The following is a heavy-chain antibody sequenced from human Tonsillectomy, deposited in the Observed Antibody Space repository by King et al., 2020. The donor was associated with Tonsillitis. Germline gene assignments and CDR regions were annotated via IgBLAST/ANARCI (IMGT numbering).Heavy chain of an antibody. CDR1: GDSISSYY. D-gene: IGHD3-22*01. V-gene: IGHV4-59*01. CDR2: FYYSGST. CDR3: ARDGGGYYYDSSGYFDY. J-gene: IGHJ4*02. Sequence: VPLQESGPGLVKPSETLSLTCTVSGDSISSYYWSWIRQSPGKGLEWIGYFYYSGSTNFNPSLKSRVAMSVDTSKNQFSLRLSSVTAADTAVYYCARDGGGYYYDSSGYFDYWGQGALVTVSS.